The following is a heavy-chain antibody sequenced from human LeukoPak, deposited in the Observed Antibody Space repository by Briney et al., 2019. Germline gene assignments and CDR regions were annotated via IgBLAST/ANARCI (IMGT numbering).Heavy chain of an antibody. V-gene: IGHV4-59*01. CDR3: ARACYSRFGQKRNWFDP. J-gene: IGHJ5*02. Sequence: SETLSLTCTVSGGSISSYYWSWIRQPPGKGLEWIGYIYYSGSTNYNPSLKSRVTISVDTSKNQFSLKLSSVTAADTAVYYCARACYSRFGQKRNWFDPWGQGTLVTVSS. CDR2: IYYSGST. CDR1: GGSISSYY. D-gene: IGHD3-10*01.